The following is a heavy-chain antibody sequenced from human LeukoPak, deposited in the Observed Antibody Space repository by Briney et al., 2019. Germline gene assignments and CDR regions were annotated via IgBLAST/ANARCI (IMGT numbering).Heavy chain of an antibody. CDR2: ISGSGGST. CDR3: AVVVVAAMSFDY. V-gene: IGHV3-23*01. CDR1: GFTFSSYA. J-gene: IGHJ4*02. D-gene: IGHD2-15*01. Sequence: GGSLRLSCAASGFTFSSYAMSWVHQAPGKGLEWVSAISGSGGSTYYADSVKGRFTISRDNSKNTLYLQMNSLRAEDTAVYYCAVVVVAAMSFDYWGQGTLVTVSS.